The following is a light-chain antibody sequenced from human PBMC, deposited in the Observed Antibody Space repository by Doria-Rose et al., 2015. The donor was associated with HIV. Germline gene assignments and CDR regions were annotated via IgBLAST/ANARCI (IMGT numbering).Light chain of an antibody. CDR1: QSVSSNY. V-gene: IGKV3-20*01. CDR2: AAS. J-gene: IGKJ1*01. Sequence: SPGTLSLSPGERASLSCRASQSVSSNYLAWYQQKPGQAPSLLIYAASGRATGIPDRFSGSGSGTDFTLIISRLEPEDSAVYYCQQYGSSPVTFGQGTKVEIK. CDR3: QQYGSSPVT.